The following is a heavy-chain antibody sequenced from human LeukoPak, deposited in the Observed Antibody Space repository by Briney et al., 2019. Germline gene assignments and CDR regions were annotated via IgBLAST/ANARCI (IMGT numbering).Heavy chain of an antibody. CDR1: GYTFTSYY. Sequence: ASVKVSCKASGYTFTSYYMNWVRQAPGQGLEWMGVINPSGGSTSYAQKFQGRVTMTRDTSTSTVYMELSSPRSEDTAVYYCARGTTIFGVFDFWGQGTLVTVSS. D-gene: IGHD3-3*01. J-gene: IGHJ4*02. CDR3: ARGTTIFGVFDF. CDR2: INPSGGST. V-gene: IGHV1-46*01.